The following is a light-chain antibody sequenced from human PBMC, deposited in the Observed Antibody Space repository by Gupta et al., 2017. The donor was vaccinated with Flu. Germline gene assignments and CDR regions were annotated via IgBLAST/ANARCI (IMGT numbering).Light chain of an antibody. Sequence: GDRVTITCRASQSISSYLNWYQQKPGKAPKLLIYAASSLQSGVPSRFSGSGSGTDFTLTISSLQPEDFATYYCQQSYSTFRTFGGGTKVEIK. V-gene: IGKV1-39*01. J-gene: IGKJ4*01. CDR3: QQSYSTFRT. CDR2: AAS. CDR1: QSISSY.